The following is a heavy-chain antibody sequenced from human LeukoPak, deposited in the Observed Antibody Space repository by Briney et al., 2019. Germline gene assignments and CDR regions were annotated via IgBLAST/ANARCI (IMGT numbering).Heavy chain of an antibody. D-gene: IGHD3-10*01. Sequence: SETLSLTCTVSGGSISSYYWSWIRQPAGKGLEWIGRIYTSGSTNYNPSLKSRVTMSVDTPKNQFSLKLSSVTAADTAVYYCARVIRGGYSYYFDYWGQGTLVTVSS. CDR3: ARVIRGGYSYYFDY. V-gene: IGHV4-4*07. CDR2: IYTSGST. J-gene: IGHJ4*02. CDR1: GGSISSYY.